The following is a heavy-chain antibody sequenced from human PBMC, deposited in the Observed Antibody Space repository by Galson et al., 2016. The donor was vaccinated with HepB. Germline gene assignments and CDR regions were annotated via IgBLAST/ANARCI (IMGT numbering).Heavy chain of an antibody. CDR3: AREIGYVRFGYHYGMDV. V-gene: IGHV3-21*06. CDR1: GFTFSDYN. CDR2: ITSSNTYT. J-gene: IGHJ6*02. D-gene: IGHD3-10*01. Sequence: SLRLSCAASGFTFSDYNLNWVRQAPGKGLEWVSSITSSNTYTYYVDPVKGRFTISRDNAKNSLYLHMNSLRAEDTAMYYCAREIGYVRFGYHYGMDVWGQGTTVTVSS.